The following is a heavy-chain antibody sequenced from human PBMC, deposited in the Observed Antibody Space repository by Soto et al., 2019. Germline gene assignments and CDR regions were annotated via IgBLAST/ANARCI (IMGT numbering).Heavy chain of an antibody. Sequence: QVQLVESGGGVVQPGRSLRLSCAASGFIFSAYGIHWVRQAPGKGLEWVAAISYDGNNEHYADSVKGRFTISRDNSKNTLFLQMSSLGAEDTAVYYCAKDTYYHDTTGYYVFDYWGQGTLVTVSS. CDR1: GFIFSAYG. CDR3: AKDTYYHDTTGYYVFDY. D-gene: IGHD3-22*01. J-gene: IGHJ4*02. CDR2: ISYDGNNE. V-gene: IGHV3-30*18.